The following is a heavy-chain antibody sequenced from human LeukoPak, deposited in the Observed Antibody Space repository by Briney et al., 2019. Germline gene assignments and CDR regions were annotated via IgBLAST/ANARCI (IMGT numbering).Heavy chain of an antibody. CDR3: ARGGITIFGVVTTRHNWFDP. J-gene: IGHJ5*02. CDR1: GGSISSGGYY. CDR2: IYYSGST. Sequence: SETLSLTCTVSGGSISSGGYYWSWIRQHPGKGLEWIGYIYYSGSTNYNPSLKSRVTISVDTSKNQFSLKLSSVTAADTAVYYCARGGITIFGVVTTRHNWFDPWGQGTLVTVSS. V-gene: IGHV4-31*03. D-gene: IGHD3-3*01.